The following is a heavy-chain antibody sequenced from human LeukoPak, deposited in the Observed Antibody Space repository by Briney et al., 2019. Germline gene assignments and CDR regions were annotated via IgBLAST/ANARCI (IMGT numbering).Heavy chain of an antibody. CDR3: ARRYHYDSSGSQSSPIDY. J-gene: IGHJ4*02. CDR1: GGSFSGYY. V-gene: IGHV4-34*01. Sequence: PSETLSLTCAVYGGSFSGYYWGWIRQPPGKGLEWIGEINHSGSTNYNPSLKSRVTISVDTSKNQFSLKLSSVTAADTAVYYCARRYHYDSSGSQSSPIDYWGQGTLVTVSS. CDR2: INHSGST. D-gene: IGHD3-22*01.